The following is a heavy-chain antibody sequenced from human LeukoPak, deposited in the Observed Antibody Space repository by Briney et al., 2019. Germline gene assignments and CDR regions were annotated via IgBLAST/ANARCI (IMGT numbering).Heavy chain of an antibody. CDR3: TTYRSGHY. V-gene: IGHV3-73*01. D-gene: IGHD6-19*01. J-gene: IGHJ4*02. CDR2: ITTMAFNYAT. CDR1: GFTFSGSD. Sequence: AGGSLRLSCAASGFTFSGSDVHWVRQASGKGLEWVGRITTMAFNYATAYAASVRGRFTISRDDSEDMAYLQMNSLTTADTALYYCTTYRSGHYWGQGTLVTVSS.